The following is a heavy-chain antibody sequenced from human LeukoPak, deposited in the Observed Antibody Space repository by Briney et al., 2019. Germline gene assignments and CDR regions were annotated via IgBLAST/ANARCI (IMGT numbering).Heavy chain of an antibody. V-gene: IGHV3-23*01. J-gene: IGHJ6*02. D-gene: IGHD3-3*01. Sequence: GGSLRLSCAASGFTVDSNYLSWVRQAPGKGLEWVSAISGSGGSTYYADSVKGRFTISRDNSKNTLYLQMNSLRAEDTAVYYCATAGYDSNYYYGMDVWGQGTTVTVSS. CDR1: GFTVDSNY. CDR2: ISGSGGST. CDR3: ATAGYDSNYYYGMDV.